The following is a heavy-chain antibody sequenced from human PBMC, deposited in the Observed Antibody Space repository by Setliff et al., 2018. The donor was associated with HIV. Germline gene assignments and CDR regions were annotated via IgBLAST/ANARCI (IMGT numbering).Heavy chain of an antibody. J-gene: IGHJ4*02. CDR1: GFSFSNYA. Sequence: GSLRLSCAASGFSFSNYAMSWVRQAPGEGLEWVSAILSTGERTFYADSVKGRFTISRDNSKNTVYLQMNSLRAEDTAEYYCAKELAASGLGYFDSWGRGILVTVSS. D-gene: IGHD3-22*01. CDR3: AKELAASGLGYFDS. V-gene: IGHV3-23*01. CDR2: ILSTGERT.